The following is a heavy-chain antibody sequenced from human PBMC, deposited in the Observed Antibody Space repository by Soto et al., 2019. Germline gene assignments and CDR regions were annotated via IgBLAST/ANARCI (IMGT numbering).Heavy chain of an antibody. J-gene: IGHJ4*02. Sequence: QVHLQQWGAGLLKPSETLSLTCAVYGGSFSGYYWSWFRQPPGKGLEWIGEINHSGSTNYNPSLESRDTISVHPSKNQFSLKLSSVTAPDTAVYYCASKHFFSALFGVVTTHFDYWSQGTLVSVSS. D-gene: IGHD3-3*01. CDR3: ASKHFFSALFGVVTTHFDY. V-gene: IGHV4-34*01. CDR1: GGSFSGYY. CDR2: INHSGST.